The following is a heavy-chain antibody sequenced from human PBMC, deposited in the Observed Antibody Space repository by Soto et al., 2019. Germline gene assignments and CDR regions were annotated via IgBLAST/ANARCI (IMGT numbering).Heavy chain of an antibody. J-gene: IGHJ3*02. D-gene: IGHD6-6*01. Sequence: QVQLVQSGAEVKKPGASVKVSCKASGYTFTSYGISWVRQAPGQGLEWMGWISAYNGNTNYAQKLQGRVTMTTDTSTSTAYMELRSLRSDDTAVYYCASPDIAAHHDGSAFDIWGQGTMVTVSS. CDR1: GYTFTSYG. V-gene: IGHV1-18*04. CDR3: ASPDIAAHHDGSAFDI. CDR2: ISAYNGNT.